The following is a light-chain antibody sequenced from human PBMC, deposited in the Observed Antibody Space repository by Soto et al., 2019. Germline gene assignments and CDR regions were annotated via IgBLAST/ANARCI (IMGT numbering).Light chain of an antibody. J-gene: IGKJ1*01. CDR2: AAS. CDR1: QTIRTS. V-gene: IGKV1-39*01. Sequence: DIQMTQSPSSLSAYVGDRVILTCRASQTIRTSLNWYQQKPGKAPKLLIYAASTLHSGVPSRFSGSGSGTDFTLSIINLQPEDFASYFCHQTYATPPTFGQGTKVDTK. CDR3: HQTYATPPT.